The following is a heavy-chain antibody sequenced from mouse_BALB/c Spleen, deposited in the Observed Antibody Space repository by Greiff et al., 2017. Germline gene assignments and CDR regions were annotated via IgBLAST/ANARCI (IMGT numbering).Heavy chain of an antibody. V-gene: IGHV2-9*02. J-gene: IGHJ2*01. D-gene: IGHD2-1*01. CDR2: IWAGGST. CDR3: ARDQGGNYDFDY. CDR1: GFSLTSYG. Sequence: VQGVESGPGLVAPSQSLSITCTVSGFSLTSYGVHWVRQPPGKGLEWLGVIWAGGSTNYNSALMSRLSISKDNSKSQVFLKMNSLQTDDTAMYYCARDQGGNYDFDYWGQGTTLTVSS.